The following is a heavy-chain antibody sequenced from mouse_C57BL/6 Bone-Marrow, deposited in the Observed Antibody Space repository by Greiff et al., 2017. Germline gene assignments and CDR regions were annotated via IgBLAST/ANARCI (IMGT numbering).Heavy chain of an antibody. CDR3: ASQVTTVLATKYFDV. V-gene: IGHV5-9*01. J-gene: IGHJ1*03. CDR1: GFTFSSYT. Sequence: DVMLVESGGGLVKPGGSLKLSCEASGFTFSSYTMTWVRQTPGKRLQWVAAISGGGGNTYYPDSVKGRFTLSRDNDKTILYLQMSSLRSEDTAFYYCASQVTTVLATKYFDVWGTGTTVTVSS. CDR2: ISGGGGNT. D-gene: IGHD1-1*01.